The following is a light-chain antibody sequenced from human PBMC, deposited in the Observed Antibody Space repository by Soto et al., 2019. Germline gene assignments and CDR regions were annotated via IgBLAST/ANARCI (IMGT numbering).Light chain of an antibody. CDR3: QQRHTWPIT. V-gene: IGKV3-11*01. CDR1: QTIRGL. Sequence: EIVLTQSPATLSLSPGERATLSCRTSQTIRGLLNWYQQRPGQAPRLLIYDTSNRATDIPARFSGSGSGTDFLLTISSLDPEDFGVYFCQQRHTWPITFGQGTRLDI. CDR2: DTS. J-gene: IGKJ5*01.